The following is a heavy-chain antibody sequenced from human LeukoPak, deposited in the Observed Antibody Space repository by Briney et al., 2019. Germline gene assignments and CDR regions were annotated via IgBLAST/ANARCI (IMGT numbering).Heavy chain of an antibody. D-gene: IGHD6-19*01. CDR3: ARDPSSGWYLKGWFDP. V-gene: IGHV3-21*01. Sequence: GGSLRLSCAASGFTFSSYSMNWVRQAPGKGLEWVSSISTSSSHIYYADSVKGRFTISRDNAKNSLYLQMNSLRAEDTAVYYCARDPSSGWYLKGWFDPWGQGTLVTVSS. J-gene: IGHJ5*02. CDR1: GFTFSSYS. CDR2: ISTSSSHI.